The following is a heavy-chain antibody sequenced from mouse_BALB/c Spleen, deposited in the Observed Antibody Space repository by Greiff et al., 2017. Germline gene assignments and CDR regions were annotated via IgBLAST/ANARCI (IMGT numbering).Heavy chain of an antibody. J-gene: IGHJ1*01. CDR3: ARPVDGYYEDWYFDV. D-gene: IGHD2-3*01. Sequence: EVQLQQPGAELVKPGASVKLSCTASGFNINDTYMHWVKQRPEQGLEWIGRIDPANGNTKYDPKFQGKATITADTSSNTAYLQLSSLTSEDTAVYDCARPVDGYYEDWYFDVWGAGTTVTVSS. CDR2: IDPANGNT. CDR1: GFNINDTY. V-gene: IGHV14-3*02.